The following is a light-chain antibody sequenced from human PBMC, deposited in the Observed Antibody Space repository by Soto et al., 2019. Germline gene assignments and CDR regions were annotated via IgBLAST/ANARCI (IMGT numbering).Light chain of an antibody. J-gene: IGKJ4*01. Sequence: DIQMTQSPSTLSASVGDRVTITCRASQSFSTWLAWYQQKPGKAPELLIYDASILESGVPSRFSGSGSGTEFTLTISSLQPDDFGTYYCQQLNSYPLTFGGGTKVDIK. V-gene: IGKV1-5*01. CDR3: QQLNSYPLT. CDR1: QSFSTW. CDR2: DAS.